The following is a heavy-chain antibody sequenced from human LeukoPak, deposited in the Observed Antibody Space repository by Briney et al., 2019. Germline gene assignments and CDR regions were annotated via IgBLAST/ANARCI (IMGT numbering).Heavy chain of an antibody. CDR1: GVAVSNSY. CDR3: TRDSTTFRFGY. Sequence: GGSLRLPCAASGVAVSNSYMSWVRQAPGKGLEWVSIIYSGDITYYVDSVKGRFTISRDNSKNTLDLQMTSLRAEDTAVYYCTRDSTTFRFGYWGQGILVTVSS. J-gene: IGHJ4*02. D-gene: IGHD4-11*01. CDR2: IYSGDIT. V-gene: IGHV3-53*01.